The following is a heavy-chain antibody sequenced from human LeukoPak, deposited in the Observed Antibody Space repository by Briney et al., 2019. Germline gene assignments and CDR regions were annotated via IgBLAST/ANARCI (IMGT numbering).Heavy chain of an antibody. V-gene: IGHV3-30*04. J-gene: IGHJ4*02. CDR3: AREGYSSGYFHFDH. CDR1: GFTFSRFA. CDR2: ISHDGSNK. Sequence: GGSLRLSCAASGFTFSRFAMHWVRQAPGKGLEWMTVISHDGSNKYFADSVKGRFTTSRDNSKNTLFLQMNSLRAEDTAVYYCAREGYSSGYFHFDHWGQGTLVTVSS. D-gene: IGHD3-22*01.